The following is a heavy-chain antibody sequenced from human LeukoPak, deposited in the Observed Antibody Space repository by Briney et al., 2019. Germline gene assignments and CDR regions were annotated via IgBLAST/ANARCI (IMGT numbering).Heavy chain of an antibody. V-gene: IGHV1-2*02. CDR2: INPNSGGT. Sequence: ASVKVSCKASGYTFTGYYLHWVRQAPGQGLEWTGWINPNSGGTNYAQKFQGRVTMTRDTSISTAYMELSRLRSDDTAVYYCARGSRITMVRGVIYWFDPWGQGTLVTVSS. D-gene: IGHD3-10*01. J-gene: IGHJ5*02. CDR1: GYTFTGYY. CDR3: ARGSRITMVRGVIYWFDP.